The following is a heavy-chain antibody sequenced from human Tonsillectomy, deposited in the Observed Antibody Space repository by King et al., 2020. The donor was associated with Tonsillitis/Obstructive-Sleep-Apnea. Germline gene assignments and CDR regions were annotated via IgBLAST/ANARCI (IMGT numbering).Heavy chain of an antibody. D-gene: IGHD2-2*01. J-gene: IGHJ5*02. CDR2: IITIFGTA. CDR1: GGTFINYG. CDR3: ASGRGGYCSGTSCYYWFDP. V-gene: IGHV1-69*01. Sequence: VQLVESGAEGKKPGSSVKVSCKDSGGTFINYGISWVRQAPGQGLEWMGGIITIFGTAHYAQKFQGRVTITADESTSTAYMELSSLSSEDTAVYYCASGRGGYCSGTSCYYWFDPWGQGTLVTVSS.